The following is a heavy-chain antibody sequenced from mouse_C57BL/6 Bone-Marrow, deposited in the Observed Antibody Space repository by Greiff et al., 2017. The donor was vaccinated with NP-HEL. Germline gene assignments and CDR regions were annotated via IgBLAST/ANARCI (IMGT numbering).Heavy chain of an antibody. CDR1: GYTFTSYW. D-gene: IGHD4-1*01. V-gene: IGHV1-59*01. CDR3: ATLGNY. CDR2: IDPSDSYT. Sequence: QVQLQQPGAELVRPGTSVKLSCKASGYTFTSYWMHWVKQRPGQGLEWIGVIDPSDSYTNYHQKFKGKATLPVDTTSSTAYMQLSSLTSEDSAVYYCATLGNYWGQGTTLTVSS. J-gene: IGHJ2*01.